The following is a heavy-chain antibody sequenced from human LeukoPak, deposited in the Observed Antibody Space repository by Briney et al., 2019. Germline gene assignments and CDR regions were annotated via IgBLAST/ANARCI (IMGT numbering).Heavy chain of an antibody. D-gene: IGHD3-9*01. V-gene: IGHV3-23*01. CDR1: GFTFSGNH. CDR3: SKWGDYDVLTGYYDSDF. CDR2: ILGSGRSA. J-gene: IGHJ4*02. Sequence: GGSLRLSCVVSGFTFSGNHVNWVRQAPGKGLEWVSAILGSGRSAYYADSVKGRFTISRDNSKNSLFLQMNSLRVEDTALYYCSKWGDYDVLTGYYDSDFWGQGTLVTVSA.